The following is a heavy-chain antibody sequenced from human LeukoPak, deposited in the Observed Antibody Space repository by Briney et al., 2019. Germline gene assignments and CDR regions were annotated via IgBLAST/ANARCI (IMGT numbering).Heavy chain of an antibody. V-gene: IGHV4-59*01. CDR1: GGSFSGYY. J-gene: IGHJ4*02. Sequence: SETLSLTCAVYGGSFSGYYWSWIRQPPGKGLEWIGYIYYSGSTNYNPSLKSRVTISVDTSKNQFSLKLSSVTAADTAVYYCARGYDFWSGYYLPVFDYWGQGTLVTVSS. CDR2: IYYSGST. CDR3: ARGYDFWSGYYLPVFDY. D-gene: IGHD3-3*01.